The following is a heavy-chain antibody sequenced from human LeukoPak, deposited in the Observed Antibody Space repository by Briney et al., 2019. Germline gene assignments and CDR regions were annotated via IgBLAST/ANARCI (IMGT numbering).Heavy chain of an antibody. D-gene: IGHD2-21*02. Sequence: SETLSLTCTVSGGSISSSSYYWGWIRQPPGKGLEWIGNIYYSGSTYYNPSLKSRVTISVDTSKNQFSLKLSPVTAADTAVYYCARHRRSDIVVVTAIDYWGQGTLVTVSS. J-gene: IGHJ4*02. CDR1: GGSISSSSYY. V-gene: IGHV4-39*01. CDR3: ARHRRSDIVVVTAIDY. CDR2: IYYSGST.